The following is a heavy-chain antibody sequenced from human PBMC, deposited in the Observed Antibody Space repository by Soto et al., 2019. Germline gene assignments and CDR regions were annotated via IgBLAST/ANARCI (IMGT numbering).Heavy chain of an antibody. J-gene: IGHJ3*02. CDR1: GGTFSSYA. CDR3: ARAPNYCDYVQYAFDI. Sequence: QVQLVQSGAEVKKPGSSVKVSCKASGGTFSSYAISWVRQAPGQGLEWMGGIIPIFGTANYAQKFQGRVTITADESTSTAYMELSRLRSEDTAVYYCARAPNYCDYVQYAFDIWGQGTMVTVSS. V-gene: IGHV1-69*12. CDR2: IIPIFGTA. D-gene: IGHD4-17*01.